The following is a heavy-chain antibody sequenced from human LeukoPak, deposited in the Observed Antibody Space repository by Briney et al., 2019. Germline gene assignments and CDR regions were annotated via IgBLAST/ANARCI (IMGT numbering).Heavy chain of an antibody. J-gene: IGHJ4*02. CDR1: GYTFTTYA. V-gene: IGHV1-8*03. CDR3: ARGRKYCSSTSCSSIDY. D-gene: IGHD2-2*01. Sequence: ASVKVSCKASGYTFTTYALNWVRQAPGQGLEWMGWMNPNSGNTGYAQKFQGRVTITRNTSISTAYMELSSLRSEDTAVYYCARGRKYCSSTSCSSIDYWGQGTLVTVSS. CDR2: MNPNSGNT.